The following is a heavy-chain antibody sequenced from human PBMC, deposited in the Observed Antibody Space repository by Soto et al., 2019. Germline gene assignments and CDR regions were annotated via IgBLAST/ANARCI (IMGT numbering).Heavy chain of an antibody. CDR3: ARRGIAVAGVGYYYSGMDV. CDR1: GYTFTSYY. J-gene: IGHJ6*02. D-gene: IGHD6-19*01. CDR2: INPSGGST. V-gene: IGHV1-46*01. Sequence: QVQMVQSGAEVKKPGASVKVSCKASGYTFTSYYMHWVRQAPGQGLEWMGIINPSGGSTSYAQKFPGSGTMTRDTYTSKVYMELSSRRSEDTAVYYCARRGIAVAGVGYYYSGMDVWGQGTTVTVSS.